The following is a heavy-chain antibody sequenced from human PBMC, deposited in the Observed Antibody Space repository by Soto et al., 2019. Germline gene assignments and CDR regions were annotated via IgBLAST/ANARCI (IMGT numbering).Heavy chain of an antibody. V-gene: IGHV3-74*01. Sequence: GGSLRLSCAASGFTLSNYWMHWVRQAPGKGLVWVSRINSDGSTTNYADSVKGRFTISRDNAKNTLYLEMNSLRAEDTAVYYCANFYSGSYSTYWGQGTLVTVSS. D-gene: IGHD1-26*01. CDR2: INSDGSTT. CDR1: GFTLSNYW. CDR3: ANFYSGSYSTY. J-gene: IGHJ4*02.